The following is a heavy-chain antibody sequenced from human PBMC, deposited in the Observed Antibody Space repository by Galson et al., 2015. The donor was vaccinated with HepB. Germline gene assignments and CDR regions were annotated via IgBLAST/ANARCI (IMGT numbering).Heavy chain of an antibody. J-gene: IGHJ5*02. V-gene: IGHV4-4*02. Sequence: LSLTCAVSGGSISSRNWWSWVRQPPGKGLEWIGEIYHSGSTNYNPSLKSRVTISVDKSKNQFSLKLSSVTAADTAVYYCARDRANWNYGDEYNWFDPWGQGTLVTVSS. CDR3: ARDRANWNYGDEYNWFDP. CDR2: IYHSGST. CDR1: GGSISSRNW. D-gene: IGHD1-7*01.